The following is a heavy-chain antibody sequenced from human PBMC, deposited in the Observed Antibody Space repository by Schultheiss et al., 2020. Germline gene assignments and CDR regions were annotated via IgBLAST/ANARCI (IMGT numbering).Heavy chain of an antibody. CDR3: ARKYDSSGYTPPGDFDY. V-gene: IGHV4-39*01. CDR1: GGSISSSSYY. CDR2: IYYSGST. J-gene: IGHJ4*02. D-gene: IGHD3-22*01. Sequence: SETLSLTCTVSGGSISSSSYYWGWNRQPPGKGLEWNGSIYYSGSTYYNPSLKSRVTIAEDTSKNQFSLNRSSVTAADTAVYYCARKYDSSGYTPPGDFDYWGKGTLGTVS.